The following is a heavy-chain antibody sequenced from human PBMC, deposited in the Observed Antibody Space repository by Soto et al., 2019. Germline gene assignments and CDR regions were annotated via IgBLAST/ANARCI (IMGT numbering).Heavy chain of an antibody. CDR2: ISGSGDST. V-gene: IGHV3-23*01. D-gene: IGHD3-10*01. Sequence: EVRLLESGGGLVQPGGSLRLSCAASGFTFSVYAMSWVRQAPGKGLEWVSGISGSGDSTPYADSVKGRFTVSRDNSRSMLYLQTTSLRAEDTAIYYCAKALYGGFTYWGQGTLVTVSS. J-gene: IGHJ4*02. CDR3: AKALYGGFTY. CDR1: GFTFSVYA.